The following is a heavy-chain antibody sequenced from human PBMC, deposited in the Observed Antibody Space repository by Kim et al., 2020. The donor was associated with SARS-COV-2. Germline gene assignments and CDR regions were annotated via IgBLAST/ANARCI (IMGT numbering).Heavy chain of an antibody. CDR3: ARCAWNQDYGMDV. V-gene: IGHV3-74*01. CDR1: GFTFSSYW. Sequence: GGSLRLSCAASGFTFSSYWMHWVRQAPGKGLVWVSRIDTDGSNTTYADSVKGRFTISRDDAKNTLYLQMNSLRAEDTAVYYCARCAWNQDYGMDVWGQGTTVTVSS. D-gene: IGHD1-1*01. CDR2: IDTDGSNT. J-gene: IGHJ6*02.